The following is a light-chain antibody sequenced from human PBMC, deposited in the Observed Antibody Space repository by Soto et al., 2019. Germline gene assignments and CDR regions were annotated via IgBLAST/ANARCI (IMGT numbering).Light chain of an antibody. CDR1: ISDVGGYNY. V-gene: IGLV2-14*01. CDR3: SSYTSSSTYV. J-gene: IGLJ1*01. Sequence: QSVLTQPASVSGSPGQSIPISCTGTISDVGGYNYVSWYQQHPGKAPKLTIYDVSNRPSGVSNRFSGSKSDNTASLTISGLKAEDEADYYCSSYTSSSTYVFGTGTKLTVL. CDR2: DVS.